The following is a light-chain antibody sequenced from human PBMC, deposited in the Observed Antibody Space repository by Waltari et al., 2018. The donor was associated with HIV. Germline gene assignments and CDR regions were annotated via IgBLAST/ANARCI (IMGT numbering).Light chain of an antibody. V-gene: IGLV1-51*01. CDR2: DNN. CDR1: SSNIGNHY. CDR3: GTWDSSLSAGV. Sequence: QSVLTQPPSVSAAPGQKVTISCSGSSSNIGNHYVSWYQKLPGTAPKPLIYDNNKRPSGIPARFSVSKSGTSATLGITGLQTGDEADYYCGTWDSSLSAGVIGGGTKLTVL. J-gene: IGLJ2*01.